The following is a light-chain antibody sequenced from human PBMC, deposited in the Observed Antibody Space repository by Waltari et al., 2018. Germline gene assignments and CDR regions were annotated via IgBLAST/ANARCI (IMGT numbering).Light chain of an antibody. CDR3: QQYYITPPVT. CDR2: WSS. Sequence: IVMTQSPDSLAVSLGERATLNCKSSQSLLYSSNNKNSLAWYQQKPGQPPKLLIYWSSTRESGVPERFSGSGSAEEFTHTISSLQAEDVAVYYCQQYYITPPVTFGPGTKVAIK. J-gene: IGKJ3*01. CDR1: QSLLYSSNNKNS. V-gene: IGKV4-1*01.